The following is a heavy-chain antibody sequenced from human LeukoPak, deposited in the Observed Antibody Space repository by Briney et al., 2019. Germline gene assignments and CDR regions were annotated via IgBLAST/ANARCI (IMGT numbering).Heavy chain of an antibody. CDR3: ARGQELRYFDWPDVDYYYYYMDV. J-gene: IGHJ6*03. CDR2: IKQDGSEK. D-gene: IGHD3-9*01. Sequence: GGSLRLSCAASGFTFSSYWMSWVRQAPGKGLEWVANIKQDGSEKYYVDSVKGRFTISRDNAKNSLYLQMNSLRAEDTAVYYCARGQELRYFDWPDVDYYYYYMDVWGKGATVTVSS. V-gene: IGHV3-7*04. CDR1: GFTFSSYW.